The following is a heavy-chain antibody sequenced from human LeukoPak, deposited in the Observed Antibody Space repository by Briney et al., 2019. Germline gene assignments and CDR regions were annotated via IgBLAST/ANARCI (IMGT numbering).Heavy chain of an antibody. D-gene: IGHD2-15*01. CDR2: IYYSGST. J-gene: IGHJ2*01. CDR3: ARHGGSSSGVSNWYFDL. V-gene: IGHV4-59*08. Sequence: ETLSLTCTVSGGSISSYYWSWIRQPPGKGLEWIGYIYYSGSTNYNPSLKSRVTISVDTSKNQFSLKLSSVTAADTAVYYCARHGGSSSGVSNWYFDLWGRGTLVTVSS. CDR1: GGSISSYY.